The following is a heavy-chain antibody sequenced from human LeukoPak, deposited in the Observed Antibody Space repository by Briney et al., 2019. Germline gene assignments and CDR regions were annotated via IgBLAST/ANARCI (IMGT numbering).Heavy chain of an antibody. V-gene: IGHV3-33*01. Sequence: GRSLRLSCAASGFTFSSYGMHWVRQAPGKGVEWVAVIWYDGSNKYYADSVKGRFTISRDNSKNTLYLQMNSLRAEDTAVYYCARDGGYCSSTSCYLYNWFDPWGQGTLVTVSS. CDR3: ARDGGYCSSTSCYLYNWFDP. CDR1: GFTFSSYG. J-gene: IGHJ5*02. CDR2: IWYDGSNK. D-gene: IGHD2-2*01.